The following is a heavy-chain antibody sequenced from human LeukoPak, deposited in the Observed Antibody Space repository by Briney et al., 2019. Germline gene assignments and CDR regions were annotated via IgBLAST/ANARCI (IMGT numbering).Heavy chain of an antibody. Sequence: SVKVSCKPSGGTINDYAVYWVRQAPGQGLEWMARIIPICGTVNYAQNFQDRLTISADKSTNTAHMELSSLRFDDTAIYYCAAPPPGYSFSNHYYYMDVWGKGTTVIVSS. J-gene: IGHJ6*03. CDR2: IIPICGTV. V-gene: IGHV1-69*06. CDR1: GGTINDYA. CDR3: AAPPPGYSFSNHYYYMDV. D-gene: IGHD1-1*01.